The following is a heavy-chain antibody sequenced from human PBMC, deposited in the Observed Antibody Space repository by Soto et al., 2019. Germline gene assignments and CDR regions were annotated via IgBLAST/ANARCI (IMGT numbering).Heavy chain of an antibody. CDR3: ARDRGEYNISWCWCFSH. V-gene: IGHV4-4*07. D-gene: IGHD3-3*02. Sequence: QVQLQESGPGLVKPSESLSLTCSVSGASITSHNWNWVRQPAGQGPEWVGRINAGGSINYNHALKSRSPMSIDTSKNQLSLHVRSVTAAGMAIYYGARDRGEYNISWCWCFSHWGHGTLVTVSS. CDR1: GASITSHN. CDR2: INAGGSI. J-gene: IGHJ2*01.